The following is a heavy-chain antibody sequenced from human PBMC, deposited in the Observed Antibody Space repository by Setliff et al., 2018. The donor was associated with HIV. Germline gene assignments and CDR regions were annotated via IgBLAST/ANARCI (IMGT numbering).Heavy chain of an antibody. J-gene: IGHJ4*02. CDR1: GYTFTTYG. CDR2: ISAYNGNT. V-gene: IGHV1-18*01. Sequence: VASVKVSCKASGYTFTTYGISWVRQAPGQGLEWMGWISAYNGNTNYAQKLQGRVTMTIDTSTSTAYMELRSLRSDDTAVYYCATVSGWRPIFDYWGQGTLVTVSS. CDR3: ATVSGWRPIFDY. D-gene: IGHD6-19*01.